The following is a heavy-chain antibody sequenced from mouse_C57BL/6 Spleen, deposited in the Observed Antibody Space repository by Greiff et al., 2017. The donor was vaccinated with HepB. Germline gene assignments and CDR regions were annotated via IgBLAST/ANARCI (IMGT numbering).Heavy chain of an antibody. CDR1: GYSITSGYG. V-gene: IGHV3-2*02. CDR3: ARTARIKY. Sequence: VQLKESGPGLVKPSPSLSLTCTVTGYSITSGYGWNWIRQFPGNKLEWMGYISYSGSTNYNPSLTSRISITRDTSKNQFFLQLNSVTTEDTATYYCARTARIKYWGQGTTLTVSS. J-gene: IGHJ2*01. CDR2: ISYSGST. D-gene: IGHD1-2*01.